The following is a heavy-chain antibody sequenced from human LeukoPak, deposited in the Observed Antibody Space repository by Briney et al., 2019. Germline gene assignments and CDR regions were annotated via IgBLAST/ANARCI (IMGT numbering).Heavy chain of an antibody. CDR3: ARLDILVPRAVEWFDP. CDR2: VYSRGST. J-gene: IGHJ5*02. CDR1: GGSLSSYS. D-gene: IGHD3-9*01. Sequence: SETLSLTCTVSGGSLSSYSWNWIRQPAGKGLEWIGRVYSRGSTNYNPSLKSRVTMSVDTSKNQFSLSLTSVTAADTAVYYCARLDILVPRAVEWFDPWGQGTLVIVSS. V-gene: IGHV4-4*07.